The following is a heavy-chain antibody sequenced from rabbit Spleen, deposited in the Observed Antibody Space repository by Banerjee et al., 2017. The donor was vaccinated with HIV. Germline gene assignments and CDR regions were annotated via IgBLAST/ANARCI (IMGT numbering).Heavy chain of an antibody. CDR2: IAGSGSGFT. CDR3: ARDTGSSFSSYGMDL. J-gene: IGHJ6*01. D-gene: IGHD8-1*01. Sequence: QEQLVESGGGLVQPGASLTLTCTASGFSFSGNDYMCWVRQAPGKGLEWIGCIAGSGSGFTYSATWAKGRFTCSKTSSTTVTLQMTSLTVADTATYFCARDTGSSFSSYGMDLWGPGTLVTVS. CDR1: GFSFSGNDY. V-gene: IGHV1S45*01.